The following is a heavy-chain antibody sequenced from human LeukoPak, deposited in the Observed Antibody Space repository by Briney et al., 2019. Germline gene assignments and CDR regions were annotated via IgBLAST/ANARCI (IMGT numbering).Heavy chain of an antibody. CDR1: GFTFDDYA. CDR3: ARDRHTAMVYYYYYMDV. Sequence: GGSLRLSCVTSGFTFDDYAMHWVRQAPGKGLEWVSGISWNSGRIDYADSVKGRFTISRDNARNSLYLQMNSLRDEDTAVYYCARDRHTAMVYYYYYMDVWGTGTTVTVSS. J-gene: IGHJ6*03. V-gene: IGHV3-9*01. CDR2: ISWNSGRI. D-gene: IGHD5-18*01.